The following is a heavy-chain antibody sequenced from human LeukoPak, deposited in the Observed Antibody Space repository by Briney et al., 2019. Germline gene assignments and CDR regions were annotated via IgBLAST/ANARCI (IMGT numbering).Heavy chain of an antibody. J-gene: IGHJ4*02. CDR1: GGSISSGSYY. D-gene: IGHD3-10*01. CDR2: IYTSGST. CDR3: ARDTAVRGVIMGNFDY. Sequence: SETLSLTCTVSGGSISSGSYYWSWIRQPAGKGLEWIGRIYTSGSTNYNPSLKSRVTISVDTSKNQFSLKLSSVTAADTALYYCARDTAVRGVIMGNFDYWGQGTLVTVSS. V-gene: IGHV4-61*02.